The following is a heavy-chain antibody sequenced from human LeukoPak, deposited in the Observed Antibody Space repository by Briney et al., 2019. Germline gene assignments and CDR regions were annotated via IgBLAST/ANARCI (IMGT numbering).Heavy chain of an antibody. D-gene: IGHD3-10*01. V-gene: IGHV1-2*02. Sequence: ASVKVSCKASGYTFTGYYMHWVRQAPGQGLEWMGWINPNSGGTNYAQKFQGGVTMTRDTSISTAYMELSRLRSDDTAVYYCARETYYYGSGSYLAYDYWGQGTLVTVSS. CDR2: INPNSGGT. CDR3: ARETYYYGSGSYLAYDY. J-gene: IGHJ4*02. CDR1: GYTFTGYY.